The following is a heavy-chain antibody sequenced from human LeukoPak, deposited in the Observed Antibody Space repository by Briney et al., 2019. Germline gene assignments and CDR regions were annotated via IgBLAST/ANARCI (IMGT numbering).Heavy chain of an antibody. CDR1: GDTFTGYY. CDR3: AVITIFGVVIGGKTFDI. V-gene: IGHV1-2*02. CDR2: INPNSGAT. D-gene: IGHD3-3*01. Sequence: ASVKVSCKAPGDTFTGYYMHWVRQAPGQGLEWMGWINPNSGATNYVQKFQGRVTMTRDTSVNTAYMELSRLRSDDTAMYYCAVITIFGVVIGGKTFDIWGQGTMVTVSS. J-gene: IGHJ3*02.